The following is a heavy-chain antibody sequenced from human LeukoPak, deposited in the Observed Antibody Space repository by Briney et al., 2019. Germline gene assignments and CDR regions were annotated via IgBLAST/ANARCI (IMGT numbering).Heavy chain of an antibody. J-gene: IGHJ6*03. D-gene: IGHD6-13*01. CDR3: ARNQDSSWYYYYMDV. Sequence: PGGSRRLSCAASGFTFNNYAMSWVRQAPGKGLEWVSTITGSGGSTYSADSVKGRLTISRDNSKNTLYLQMNSLRADDSALYYCARNQDSSWYYYYMDVWGKGTTVTVSS. V-gene: IGHV3-23*01. CDR1: GFTFNNYA. CDR2: ITGSGGST.